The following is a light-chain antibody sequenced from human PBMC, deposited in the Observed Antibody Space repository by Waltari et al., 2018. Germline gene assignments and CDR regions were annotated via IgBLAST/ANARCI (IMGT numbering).Light chain of an antibody. CDR1: QRVLYSSNNKTY. CDR2: WAS. J-gene: IGKJ2*01. Sequence: VMSHSPTSLAASLRDLATIHSTSGQRVLYSSNNKTYLAWYQQKPGQPPKLLIYWASTRESGVPDRFSGSGSGTDFTLTISSLQAEDVAVYYCQQYYSTPYTFGQGTKLEIK. CDR3: QQYYSTPYT. V-gene: IGKV4-1*01.